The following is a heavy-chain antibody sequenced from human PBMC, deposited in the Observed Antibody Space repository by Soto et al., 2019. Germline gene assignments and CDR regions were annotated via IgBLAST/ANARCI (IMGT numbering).Heavy chain of an antibody. Sequence: QVQLVQSGAEVKKPGASVKVSCKASGYTFTSYGISWVRQAPGQGLEWMGWISAYNGNTKYAQKLQGRVTLTTETSTSTAYMVLRSLRSDDTSVYYCARESPPADYWGQGTLVTVSS. CDR2: ISAYNGNT. V-gene: IGHV1-18*01. J-gene: IGHJ4*02. CDR1: GYTFTSYG. CDR3: ARESPPADY.